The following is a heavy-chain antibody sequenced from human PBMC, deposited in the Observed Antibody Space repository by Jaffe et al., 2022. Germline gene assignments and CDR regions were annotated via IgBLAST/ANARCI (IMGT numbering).Heavy chain of an antibody. CDR1: GGSISSGSYY. CDR3: ASSRYDSSGYYYGEYY. Sequence: QVQLQESGPGLVKPSQTLSLTCTVSGGSISSGSYYWSWIRQPAGKGLEWIGRIYTSGSTNYNPSLKSRVTISVDTSKNQFSLKLSSVTAADTAVYYCASSRYDSSGYYYGEYYWGQGTLVTVSS. D-gene: IGHD3-22*01. CDR2: IYTSGST. V-gene: IGHV4-61*02. J-gene: IGHJ4*02.